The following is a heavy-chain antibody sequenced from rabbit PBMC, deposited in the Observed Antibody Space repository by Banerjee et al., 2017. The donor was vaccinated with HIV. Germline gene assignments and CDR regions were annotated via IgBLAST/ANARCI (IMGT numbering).Heavy chain of an antibody. J-gene: IGHJ6*01. CDR2: ITYRGSA. CDR3: ARSNTYYGMDL. Sequence: QEQLKETGGGLVQPGGSLTLTCTASGFSFSSNYWLCWVRQAPGKGLEYIGYITYRGSAYYASWVNGRFTISRENTQNTLYLQLNSLTAADTATYFCARSNTYYGMDLWGQGTLVTVS. CDR1: GFSFSSNYW. V-gene: IGHV1S29*01.